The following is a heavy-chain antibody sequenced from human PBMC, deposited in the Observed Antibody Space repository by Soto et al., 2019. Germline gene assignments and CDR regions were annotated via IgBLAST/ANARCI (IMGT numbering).Heavy chain of an antibody. Sequence: PSETLSLTCAVYGGSFSGYYWSWIRQPPGKGLEWIGEINHSGSTNYNPSLKSRVTISVDTSKNQFSLKLSSVTAADTAVYYCASVVDCSSTSCYAGHFDYWGQGTLVTVSS. D-gene: IGHD2-2*01. CDR3: ASVVDCSSTSCYAGHFDY. J-gene: IGHJ4*02. CDR1: GGSFSGYY. V-gene: IGHV4-34*01. CDR2: INHSGST.